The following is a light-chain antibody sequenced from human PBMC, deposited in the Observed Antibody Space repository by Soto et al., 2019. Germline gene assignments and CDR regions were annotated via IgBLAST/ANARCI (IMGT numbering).Light chain of an antibody. CDR3: QQYNSYSRT. CDR2: DAS. J-gene: IGKJ1*01. Sequence: DIQLTQSPSFLSASVGDRVTITCRASQGIDSSFAWYQEKPGKAPKLLIYDASSLESGVPSRFSGSGSGTEFTLTISSLQPDDFATYYCQQYNSYSRTFGQGTKVDIK. V-gene: IGKV1-5*01. CDR1: QGIDSS.